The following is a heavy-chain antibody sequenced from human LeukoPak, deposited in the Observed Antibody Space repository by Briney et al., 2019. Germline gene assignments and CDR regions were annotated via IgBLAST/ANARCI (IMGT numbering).Heavy chain of an antibody. Sequence: PGGSLRLSCAASGFTFSSYWMSWVRQAPGKGLEWVANIKQDGSEKYYVDSVKGRFTISRDNAKNSLYLQMNSLRAEDTAVYYCARQQGLLTYYYYYMDVWGKGTTVTVSS. CDR1: GFTFSSYW. J-gene: IGHJ6*03. D-gene: IGHD6-19*01. V-gene: IGHV3-7*01. CDR2: IKQDGSEK. CDR3: ARQQGLLTYYYYYMDV.